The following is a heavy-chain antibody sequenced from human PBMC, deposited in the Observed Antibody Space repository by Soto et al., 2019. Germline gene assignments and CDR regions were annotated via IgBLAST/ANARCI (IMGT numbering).Heavy chain of an antibody. CDR3: ARDPTYGDYGPFDY. Sequence: SVKVSCKASGGTFSSYAISWVRQAPGQGLEWMGGIIPIFGTANYAQKFQGRVTITADESTSTAYMELSSLRSEDTALYYCARDPTYGDYGPFDYWGQGTLVTVSS. CDR2: IIPIFGTA. D-gene: IGHD4-17*01. J-gene: IGHJ4*02. CDR1: GGTFSSYA. V-gene: IGHV1-69*13.